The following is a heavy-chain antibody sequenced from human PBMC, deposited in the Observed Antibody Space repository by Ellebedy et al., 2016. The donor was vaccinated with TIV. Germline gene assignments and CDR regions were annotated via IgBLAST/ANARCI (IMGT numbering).Heavy chain of an antibody. CDR3: ARGLGGSWYFYYYYGMDV. CDR2: INHSGST. D-gene: IGHD6-13*01. J-gene: IGHJ6*02. Sequence: SETLSLTXAVYGGSFSGYYWSWIRQPPGKGLEWIGEINHSGSTNYNPSLKSRVTISVDTSKNQFSLKLSSVTAADTAVYYCARGLGGSWYFYYYYGMDVWGQGTTVTVSS. CDR1: GGSFSGYY. V-gene: IGHV4-34*01.